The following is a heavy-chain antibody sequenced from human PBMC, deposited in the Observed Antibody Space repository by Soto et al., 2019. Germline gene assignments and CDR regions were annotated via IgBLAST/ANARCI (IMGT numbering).Heavy chain of an antibody. CDR3: ARIGDYYDSSGPRDDAFDI. CDR2: INPSGGST. CDR1: GYTFTSYY. Sequence: APVKVSCKASGYTFTSYYMHWVRQAPGQGFEWMGIINPSGGSTSYAQKFQGRVTMTRDTSTSTVYMELSSLRSEDTAVYYCARIGDYYDSSGPRDDAFDIWGQGTMVTVSS. J-gene: IGHJ3*02. V-gene: IGHV1-46*01. D-gene: IGHD3-22*01.